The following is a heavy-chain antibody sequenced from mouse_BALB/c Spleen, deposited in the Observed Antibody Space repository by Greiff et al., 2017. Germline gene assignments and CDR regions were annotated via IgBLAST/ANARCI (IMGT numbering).Heavy chain of an antibody. CDR1: GFTFSSYT. Sequence: VQLKESGGGLVKPGGSLKLSCAASGFTFSSYTMSWVRQTPEKRLEWVATISSGGGNTYYPDSVKGRFTISRDNAKNNLYLQMSSLRSEDTALYYCARSYYYGSSSWYFDVWGAGTTVTVSS. V-gene: IGHV5-9*03. CDR3: ARSYYYGSSSWYFDV. CDR2: ISSGGGNT. J-gene: IGHJ1*01. D-gene: IGHD1-1*01.